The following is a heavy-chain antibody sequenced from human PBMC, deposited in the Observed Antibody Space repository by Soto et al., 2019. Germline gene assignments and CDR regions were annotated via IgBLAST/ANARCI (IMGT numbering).Heavy chain of an antibody. CDR3: ARGYRYSSGWQRFDAFDI. CDR2: IIPILGIA. V-gene: IGHV1-69*02. CDR1: GGTFSSYT. Sequence: ASVKVSCKASGGTFSSYTISWVRQAPGQGLEWMGRIIPILGIANYAQKFQGRVTITADKSTSTAYMELSSLRSEDTAVYYCARGYRYSSGWQRFDAFDIWGQGTMVTVPS. J-gene: IGHJ3*02. D-gene: IGHD6-19*01.